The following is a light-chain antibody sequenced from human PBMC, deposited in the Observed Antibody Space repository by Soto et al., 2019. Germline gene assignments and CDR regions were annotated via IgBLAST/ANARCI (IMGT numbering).Light chain of an antibody. V-gene: IGKV3-11*01. CDR2: DAS. CDR3: QQRSNWPPL. J-gene: IGKJ2*01. CDR1: QSVSSY. Sequence: EIVLAQSPATLSLSPGERATLSCRASQSVSSYLAWYQQKPGQAPRLLIYDASNRATGIPARFSGSGSGTDFTLTISSLEPEDFGVYYCQQRSNWPPLFGQGTKLEIK.